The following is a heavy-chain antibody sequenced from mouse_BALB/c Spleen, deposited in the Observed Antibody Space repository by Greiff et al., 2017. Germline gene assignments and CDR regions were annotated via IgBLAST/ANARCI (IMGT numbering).Heavy chain of an antibody. D-gene: IGHD4-1*01. V-gene: IGHV7-1*02. Sequence: EVHLVESGGGLVQPGGSLRLSCATSGFTFSDFYMEWVRQPPGKRLEWIAASRNKANDYTTEYSASVKGRFIVSRDTSQSILYLQMNALRAEDTAIYYCARGRANWDPSFAYWGQGTLVTVSA. CDR1: GFTFSDFY. CDR2: SRNKANDYTT. J-gene: IGHJ3*01. CDR3: ARGRANWDPSFAY.